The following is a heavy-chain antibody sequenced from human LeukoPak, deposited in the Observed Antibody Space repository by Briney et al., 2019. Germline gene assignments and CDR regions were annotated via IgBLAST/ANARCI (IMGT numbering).Heavy chain of an antibody. V-gene: IGHV2-5*01. J-gene: IGHJ5*02. Sequence: SGPTLVNPTQTLTLTCTFSGLSLSTSGVGVGWIRQPPGKALEWLALIYWNDDKRYSPSLKSRLTITKDTSKNQVVLTMTNMDPVDTATYYCAHNGVLGYCSSTSCLSWFDPWGRGTLVTASS. D-gene: IGHD2-2*01. CDR2: IYWNDDK. CDR1: GLSLSTSGVG. CDR3: AHNGVLGYCSSTSCLSWFDP.